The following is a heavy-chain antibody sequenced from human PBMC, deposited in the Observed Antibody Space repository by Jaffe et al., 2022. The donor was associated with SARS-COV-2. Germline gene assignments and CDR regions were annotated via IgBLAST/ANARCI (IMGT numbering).Heavy chain of an antibody. CDR3: ARERLASSPNLFGGYDSSDSYYYFDF. CDR1: GGSINSDSYY. J-gene: IGHJ4*02. D-gene: IGHD3-22*01. V-gene: IGHV4-61*02. Sequence: QVQLQESGPGLVKPSQTLSLTCKVSGGSINSDSYYWSWIRQPAGKGLEWIGHVYSSGSTNYNPSLKSRVTISVDTSKTQFSLKLSSVTAADTAVYYCARERLASSPNLFGGYDSSDSYYYFDFWGQGTLVTVSS. CDR2: VYSSGST.